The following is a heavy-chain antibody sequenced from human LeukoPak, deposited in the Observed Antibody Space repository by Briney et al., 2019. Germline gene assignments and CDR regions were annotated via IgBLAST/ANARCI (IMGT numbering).Heavy chain of an antibody. V-gene: IGHV3-30-3*01. CDR3: ARDKGYCSGGSCYPNFDY. CDR2: ISYDGSNK. Sequence: GGSLRLSCAASGFTFSSYAMHWVRQAPGKGLEWVAVISYDGSNKYYADSVKGRFTISRDNAKNSLYLQMNSLRAEDTAVYYCARDKGYCSGGSCYPNFDYWGQGTLVTVSS. D-gene: IGHD2-15*01. CDR1: GFTFSSYA. J-gene: IGHJ4*02.